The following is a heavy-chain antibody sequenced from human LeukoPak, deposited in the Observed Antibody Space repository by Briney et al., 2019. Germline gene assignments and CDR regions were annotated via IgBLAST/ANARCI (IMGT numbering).Heavy chain of an antibody. V-gene: IGHV3-21*01. CDR1: GFTFSSYS. CDR3: ARGDYYDSSGYYPRLDY. D-gene: IGHD3-22*01. Sequence: GGSLRLSCAASGFTFSSYSMNWVRQAPGKGLEWVSSISSSSSYIYYADSVKGRFTISRDNAKNSLYLQINSLRAEDTAVYYCARGDYYDSSGYYPRLDYWGQGTLVTVSS. J-gene: IGHJ4*02. CDR2: ISSSSSYI.